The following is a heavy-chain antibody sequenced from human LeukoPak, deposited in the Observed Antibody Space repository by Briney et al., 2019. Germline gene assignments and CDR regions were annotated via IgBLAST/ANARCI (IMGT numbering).Heavy chain of an antibody. V-gene: IGHV1-8*01. CDR2: MNPNSGNT. D-gene: IGHD6-6*01. J-gene: IGHJ4*02. CDR3: ARGSWGEIAGRKSFEF. CDR1: EYTFTSYD. Sequence: APVTVSCKASEYTFTSYDINWVRQATGQGLEWMGWMNPNSGNTGYAQKFQGRVTMTRVTSISTAYMELNNLTSEDTAVYYCARGSWGEIAGRKSFEFWGQGSLVTVSS.